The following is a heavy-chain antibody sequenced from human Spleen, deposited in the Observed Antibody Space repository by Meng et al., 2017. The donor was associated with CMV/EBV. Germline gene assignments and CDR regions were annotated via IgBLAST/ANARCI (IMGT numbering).Heavy chain of an antibody. CDR1: GFTFSSYS. Sequence: GESLKISCAASGFTFSSYSMNWVRQAPGKGLEWVSSISSSSSYIYYADSVKGRFTISRDNSKNTLYLQMNSLRAEDTAVYYCARATGEWYYGMDVWGQGTTVTVSS. V-gene: IGHV3-21*01. D-gene: IGHD7-27*01. CDR3: ARATGEWYYGMDV. CDR2: ISSSSSYI. J-gene: IGHJ6*02.